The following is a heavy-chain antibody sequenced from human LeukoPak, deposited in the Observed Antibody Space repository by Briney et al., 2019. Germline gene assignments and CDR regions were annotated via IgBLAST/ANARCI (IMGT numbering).Heavy chain of an antibody. CDR3: ARYSSSSGGASYYLDY. V-gene: IGHV3-11*06. D-gene: IGHD6-6*01. CDR2: ISGDGSVT. CDR1: GFTFSDYY. J-gene: IGHJ4*01. Sequence: GGSLRLSCAASGFTFSDYYMSWIRQAPGKRLVWVSRISGDGSVTNYADSVKGRFTISRDNAKNTLFLQINSLRAEDTAVYYCARYSSSSGGASYYLDYWGHGTLVTVSS.